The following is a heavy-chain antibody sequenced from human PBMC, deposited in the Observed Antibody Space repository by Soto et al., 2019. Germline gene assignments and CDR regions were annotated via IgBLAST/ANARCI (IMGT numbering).Heavy chain of an antibody. D-gene: IGHD3-22*01. CDR3: ARVRAYDSSGYSIDY. Sequence: GGSLRLSCAASGFTFSSYSMNWVRQAPGKGLEWVSSISSSSSYIYYADSVKGRFTISRDNAKNSLYLQMNSLRAEDTAVYYFARVRAYDSSGYSIDYWGQGTLVTVSS. CDR1: GFTFSSYS. CDR2: ISSSSSYI. V-gene: IGHV3-21*01. J-gene: IGHJ4*02.